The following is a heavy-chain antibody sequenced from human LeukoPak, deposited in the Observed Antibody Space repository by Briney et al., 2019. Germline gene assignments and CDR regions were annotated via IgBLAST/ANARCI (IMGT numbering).Heavy chain of an antibody. J-gene: IGHJ4*02. D-gene: IGHD3-22*01. CDR1: GFTFSSYA. Sequence: PGGSLRLSCAASGFTFSSYAMSWVRQAPGKGLEWVSAISGSGGNTYYADSVKGRFTISRDNSKNTLYLQMNSLRAEDTAVYYCAKAYYDSSGIRYSDYWGQGTLVTVSS. CDR2: ISGSGGNT. V-gene: IGHV3-23*01. CDR3: AKAYYDSSGIRYSDY.